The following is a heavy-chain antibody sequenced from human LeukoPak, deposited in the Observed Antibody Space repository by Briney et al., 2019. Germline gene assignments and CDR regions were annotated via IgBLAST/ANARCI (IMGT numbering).Heavy chain of an antibody. V-gene: IGHV1-18*01. J-gene: IGHJ4*02. CDR2: ISGYNGKT. CDR3: ATVSLWGSLVTDLPHY. Sequence: ASVKVSCKASGYTFNTYGITWVRQAPGQGLEWMGWISGYNGKTKYAQKLQDRVTMTTDTSTTTAYMELSSLRSEDTAVYYCATVSLWGSLVTDLPHYWGQGTLVTVSS. D-gene: IGHD3-9*01. CDR1: GYTFNTYG.